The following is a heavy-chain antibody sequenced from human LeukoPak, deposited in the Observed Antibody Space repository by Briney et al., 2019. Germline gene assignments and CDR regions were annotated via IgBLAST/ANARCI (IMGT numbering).Heavy chain of an antibody. Sequence: SVKVSCKASGYTFTSYGISCVRQAPGQELEWMGWISAYNGNTNYAQKLQGRVTMTTDTSTSTAYMELRSLRSDDTAVYYCARDSSRSNSLDGMDVWGHGTTVTVSS. CDR3: ARDSSRSNSLDGMDV. D-gene: IGHD6-13*01. CDR2: ISAYNGNT. CDR1: GYTFTSYG. V-gene: IGHV1-18*01. J-gene: IGHJ6*02.